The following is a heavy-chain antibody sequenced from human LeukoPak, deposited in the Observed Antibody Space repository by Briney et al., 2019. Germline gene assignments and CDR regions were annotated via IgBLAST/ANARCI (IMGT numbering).Heavy chain of an antibody. D-gene: IGHD2-21*02. CDR3: VREGNELLSKNFDY. Sequence: GASVKVSCKASGYTFTGYYMHWVRQAPGQGLEWMGWINPNSSGTNYAQKFQGRVTMTTDTSISAAYMELSSLISDDTAMYYCVREGNELLSKNFDYWGQGTLVTVSS. CDR2: INPNSSGT. CDR1: GYTFTGYY. V-gene: IGHV1-2*02. J-gene: IGHJ4*02.